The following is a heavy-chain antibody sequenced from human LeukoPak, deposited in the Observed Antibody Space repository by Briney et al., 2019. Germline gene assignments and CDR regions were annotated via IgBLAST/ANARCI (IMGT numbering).Heavy chain of an antibody. CDR2: IYSGGTT. J-gene: IGHJ4*02. CDR1: GFTVSNNF. Sequence: GGSLRLSCAASGFTVSNNFMSWVRQAPGKGLELVSLIYSGGTTKYADSVRGRFTISRDNSKNTLYLQMNSLKAEDTAVYYCARDQPVVTPLGYWGQGTLVTVSS. D-gene: IGHD4-23*01. CDR3: ARDQPVVTPLGY. V-gene: IGHV3-53*01.